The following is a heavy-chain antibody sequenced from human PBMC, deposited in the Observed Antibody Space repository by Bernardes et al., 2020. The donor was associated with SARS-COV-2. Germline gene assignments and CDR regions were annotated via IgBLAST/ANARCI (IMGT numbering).Heavy chain of an antibody. J-gene: IGHJ3*02. CDR2: IYYSGST. CDR1: GGSISSVGYY. Sequence: SESLSLTCTVSGGSISSVGYYWSWIRQHPGKGMEWIGYIYYSGSTYYNPSLKSRVTISVDTSKNQFSLKLSSVTAADTAVYYCARAPMIVVVIDAFDIWGQGTMVTVSS. V-gene: IGHV4-31*03. D-gene: IGHD3-22*01. CDR3: ARAPMIVVVIDAFDI.